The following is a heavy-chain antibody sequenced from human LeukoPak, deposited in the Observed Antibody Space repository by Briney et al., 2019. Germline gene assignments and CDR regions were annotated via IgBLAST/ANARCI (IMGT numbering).Heavy chain of an antibody. CDR2: ISWNSGSI. Sequence: GRSLRLSCAASGFTFDDYAMHWVRQAPGKGLEWVSGISWNSGSIGYADSVKGRFTISRDNAKNSLYLQMNSLRAEDTALYYCAKDSDSRLPDTVFDYWGQGTLVTVFS. CDR1: GFTFDDYA. J-gene: IGHJ4*02. CDR3: AKDSDSRLPDTVFDY. V-gene: IGHV3-9*01. D-gene: IGHD2-15*01.